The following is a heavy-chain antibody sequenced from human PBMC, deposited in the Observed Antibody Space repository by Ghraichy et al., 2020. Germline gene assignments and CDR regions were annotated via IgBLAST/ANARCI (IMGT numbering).Heavy chain of an antibody. V-gene: IGHV1-69*04. CDR3: AREAHSSGGDY. CDR1: GGTFSSYA. D-gene: IGHD6-19*01. CDR2: IIPILGIA. Sequence: LVKVSCKASGGTFSSYAISWVRQAPGQGLEWMGRIIPILGIANYAQKFQGRVTITADKSTSTAYMELSSLRSEDTAVYYCAREAHSSGGDYWGQGTLVTVSS. J-gene: IGHJ4*02.